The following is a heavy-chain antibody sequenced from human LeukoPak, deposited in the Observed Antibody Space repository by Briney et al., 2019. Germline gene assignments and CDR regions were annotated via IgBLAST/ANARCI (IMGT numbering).Heavy chain of an antibody. CDR3: ARSGWSLEELDY. V-gene: IGHV1-3*01. D-gene: IGHD6-19*01. J-gene: IGHJ4*02. CDR2: INAGNGNT. Sequence: ASVKVSCTASGYTFTSYAMHWVRQAPGQRLEWMGWINAGNGNTKYSQKFQGRVTITRDTSASTAYMELSSLRSEDTAVYYCARSGWSLEELDYWGQGTLVTVSS. CDR1: GYTFTSYA.